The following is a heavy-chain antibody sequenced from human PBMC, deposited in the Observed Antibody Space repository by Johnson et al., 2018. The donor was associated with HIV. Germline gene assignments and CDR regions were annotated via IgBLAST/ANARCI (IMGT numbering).Heavy chain of an antibody. J-gene: IGHJ3*01. CDR1: GFTFGDYA. V-gene: IGHV3-74*02. CDR3: ARKQWLAKISSDAFDF. D-gene: IGHD6-19*01. CDR2: IYSDGTST. Sequence: VQLVESGGGVVQPGGSLRLSCAASGFTFGDYAISWFRQAPGKGLEWVSRIYSDGTSTTYADSVKGRFTISRDNAKNTLYLQMNSLRAEDTAVYYCARKQWLAKISSDAFDFWGQGTMVTVSS.